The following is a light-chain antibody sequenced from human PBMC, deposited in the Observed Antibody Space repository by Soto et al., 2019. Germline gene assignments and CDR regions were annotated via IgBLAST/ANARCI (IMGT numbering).Light chain of an antibody. V-gene: IGKV1-9*01. J-gene: IGKJ5*01. Sequence: DIQLTQSPTFLSASVGDRVTITCRASKGISSYLAWYQQEPGIAPKLLIYDASNLQFGVPSRFSGSGSGTEFTLTISSLQPEDSATYYCQQPYSYPITFGQGTRLEI. CDR1: KGISSY. CDR3: QQPYSYPIT. CDR2: DAS.